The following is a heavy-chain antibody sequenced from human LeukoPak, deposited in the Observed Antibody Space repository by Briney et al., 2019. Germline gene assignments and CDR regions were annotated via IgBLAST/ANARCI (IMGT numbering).Heavy chain of an antibody. CDR1: GFTFSDYY. D-gene: IGHD3-9*01. V-gene: IGHV3-11*04. CDR2: ISSSGSTI. CDR3: ARDIALTGYPDYFDY. J-gene: IGHJ4*02. Sequence: GGSLRLSCAASGFTFSDYYMSWIRQAPGEGLEWVSYISSSGSTIYYADSVKGRFTISRDNAKNSLYLQMNSLRAEDTAVYYCARDIALTGYPDYFDYWGQGTLVTVSS.